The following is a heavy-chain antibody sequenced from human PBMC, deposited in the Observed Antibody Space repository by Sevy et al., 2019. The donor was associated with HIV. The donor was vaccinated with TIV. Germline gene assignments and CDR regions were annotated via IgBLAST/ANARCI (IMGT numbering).Heavy chain of an antibody. D-gene: IGHD3-3*01. V-gene: IGHV3-30-3*01. CDR1: GFTFSSYA. CDR3: AKAPYYDFWSHNYNNWFDP. J-gene: IGHJ5*02. CDR2: ISYDGSNK. Sequence: GGSLRLSCAASGFTFSSYAMHWVRQAPGKGLEWVAVISYDGSNKYYADSVKGRFTISRDNSKNTVDLQMNSLRADDTAVYYCAKAPYYDFWSHNYNNWFDPWGQGTLVTVSS.